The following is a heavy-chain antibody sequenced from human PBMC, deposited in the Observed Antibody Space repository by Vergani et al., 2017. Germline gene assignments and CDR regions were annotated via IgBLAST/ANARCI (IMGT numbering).Heavy chain of an antibody. J-gene: IGHJ6*02. CDR1: GGSISSGGYY. CDR2: IYYSGST. Sequence: QVQLQESGPGLVKPSQTLSLTCTVSGGSISSGGYYWSWIRQHPGKGLEWIGYIYYSGSTYYNPSLKSRVTISVDTSKNQFSLKLSSVTAAETAVYYCGRGSGSHYYYYYGMDVWGQGTTVTVSS. CDR3: GRGSGSHYYYYYGMDV. V-gene: IGHV4-31*03. D-gene: IGHD3-10*01.